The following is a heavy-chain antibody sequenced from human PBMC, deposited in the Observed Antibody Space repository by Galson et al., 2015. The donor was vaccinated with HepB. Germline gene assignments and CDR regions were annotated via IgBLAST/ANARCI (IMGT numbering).Heavy chain of an antibody. V-gene: IGHV3-48*03. Sequence: SLRLSCAASGFIFSSSEMSWVRQAPGKGLEWVSYISSTGSTIYYADSVKGRFTISRDNAKNSLYLQMNSLTAEDTAVYYCAREGAVEIDYWGQGTLVTVSS. CDR3: AREGAVEIDY. D-gene: IGHD6-19*01. J-gene: IGHJ4*02. CDR1: GFIFSSSE. CDR2: ISSTGSTI.